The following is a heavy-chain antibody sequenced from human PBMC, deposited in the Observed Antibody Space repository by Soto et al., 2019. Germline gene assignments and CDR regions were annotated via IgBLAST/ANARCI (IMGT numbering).Heavy chain of an antibody. Sequence: GGSLRLSCVASGFTFSTYTMSWVRQAPGEGLEWVSVISGSGGSPSYADSVQGRFSISRDNPKNTLYLQMNSLRAEDTAVYYCAKGDGYLDAGHFDYWGQGTLVTVSS. V-gene: IGHV3-23*01. J-gene: IGHJ4*02. D-gene: IGHD5-18*01. CDR3: AKGDGYLDAGHFDY. CDR2: ISGSGGSP. CDR1: GFTFSTYT.